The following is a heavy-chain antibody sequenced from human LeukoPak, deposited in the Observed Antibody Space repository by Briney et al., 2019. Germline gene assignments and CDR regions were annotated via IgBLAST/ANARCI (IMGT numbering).Heavy chain of an antibody. CDR1: GGSISSTPYY. Sequence: PSETLSLTCTVSGGSISSTPYYWGWLRQPPGKGLEWIGTIFYSGTTYYNPSLNSRVTISVDTSKNQFSLKLTSVTAADTAVYYCARHLSSITARWGPASSLAYWGQGTLVTVSS. J-gene: IGHJ4*02. D-gene: IGHD6-6*01. CDR2: IFYSGTT. V-gene: IGHV4-39*01. CDR3: ARHLSSITARWGPASSLAY.